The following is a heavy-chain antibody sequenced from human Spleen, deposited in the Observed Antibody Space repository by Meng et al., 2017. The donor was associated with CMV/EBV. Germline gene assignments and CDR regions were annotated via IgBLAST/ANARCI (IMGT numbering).Heavy chain of an antibody. CDR1: GGSISSYY. J-gene: IGHJ6*02. Sequence: SETLSLTCSVSGGSISSYYWSWIRQPPGKGLEWIGYMYYSGSTNYNPSLKSRVTISVDTSKNQFSLQLNSVTPEDTAVYFCAREARGMDVWGQGTTVTVSS. V-gene: IGHV4-59*12. CDR2: MYYSGST. CDR3: AREARGMDV.